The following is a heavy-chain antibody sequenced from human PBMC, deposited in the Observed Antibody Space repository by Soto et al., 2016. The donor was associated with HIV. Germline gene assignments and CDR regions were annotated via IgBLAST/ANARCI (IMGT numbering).Heavy chain of an antibody. CDR3: ARVAAIVVVPAAMGGRWFDP. Sequence: QVQLVESGGGLVKPGGSLRLSCAASGFTLSDYYMSWIRQAPGKGLEWVSYISSSSSYTNYADSVKGRFTISRDNAKNSLYLQMSSLRAEDTAVYYCARVAAIVVVPAAMGGRWFDPWGQGTLVTVSS. CDR1: GFTLSDYY. D-gene: IGHD2-2*01. V-gene: IGHV3-11*05. J-gene: IGHJ5*02. CDR2: ISSSSSYT.